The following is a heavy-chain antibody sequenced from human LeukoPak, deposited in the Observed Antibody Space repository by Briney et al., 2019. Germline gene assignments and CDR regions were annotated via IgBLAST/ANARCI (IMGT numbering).Heavy chain of an antibody. CDR1: GFTFSSYG. CDR3: AKGPGGYSSGWYFDY. CDR2: VRYDGSNK. J-gene: IGHJ4*02. Sequence: QPGGSLRLSCAASGFTFSSYGMHCVRHAPGKWLESVAFVRYDGSNKYYADSVKGGFTISSDNSKNTMYLQMNRLRAEDTAVYYCAKGPGGYSSGWYFDYWGQGTLVTVSS. V-gene: IGHV3-30*02. D-gene: IGHD6-19*01.